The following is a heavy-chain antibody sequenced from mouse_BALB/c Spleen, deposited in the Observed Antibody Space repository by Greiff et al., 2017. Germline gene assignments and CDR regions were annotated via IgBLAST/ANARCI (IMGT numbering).Heavy chain of an antibody. CDR3: AREHYFDY. CDR1: GYTFTDYA. J-gene: IGHJ2*01. Sequence: QVQLQQSGAELVRPGVSVKISCKGSGYTFTDYAMHWVKQSHAKSLEWIGVISTYYGDASYNQKFKGKATMTVDKSSSTAYMELARLTSEDSAIYYCAREHYFDYWGQGTTLTVSS. CDR2: ISTYYGDA. V-gene: IGHV1S137*01.